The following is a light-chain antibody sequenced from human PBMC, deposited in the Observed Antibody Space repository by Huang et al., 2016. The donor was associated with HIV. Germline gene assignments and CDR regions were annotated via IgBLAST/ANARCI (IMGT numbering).Light chain of an antibody. Sequence: DIHMTQSPSSLSASVGDRVTITCRASQTINNFLNWYQQKAGQAPKLMIYDASTLQSGVPSRFSGGGSGTDFTLTITSLQPEDIAVYYCQQSYTPLRVTFGPGTKVDI. CDR1: QTINNF. J-gene: IGKJ3*01. CDR2: DAS. V-gene: IGKV1-39*01. CDR3: QQSYTPLRVT.